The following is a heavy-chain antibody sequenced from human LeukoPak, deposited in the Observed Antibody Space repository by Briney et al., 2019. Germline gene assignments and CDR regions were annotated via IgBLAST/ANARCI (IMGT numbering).Heavy chain of an antibody. Sequence: SETLSLTRTVSGGSISSNYWSWIRQPPGKGLEWIGYIDNRGSTNYDPSLRSRVTISIDTSRNQFSLNLTSVTAADTAVYYCATCGSLTLVDWGQGTLVTVSS. J-gene: IGHJ1*01. CDR2: IDNRGST. CDR1: GGSISSNY. V-gene: IGHV4-59*01. D-gene: IGHD2-21*01. CDR3: ATCGSLTLVD.